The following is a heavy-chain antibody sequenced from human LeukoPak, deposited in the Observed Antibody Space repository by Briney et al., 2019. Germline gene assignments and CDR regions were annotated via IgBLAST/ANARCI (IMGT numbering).Heavy chain of an antibody. J-gene: IGHJ4*02. V-gene: IGHV3-74*01. CDR2: MKSDGSST. Sequence: GGSLRLSCAASGFTFSSCWMHWVRQAPGKGLMWVSRMKSDGSSTSYADSVKGRFTISRDNAKNTLYLQMNSLRAEDTAVYYCAVRQGGSYTGESDYWGQGTLVTVSS. CDR3: AVRQGGSYTGESDY. CDR1: GFTFSSCW. D-gene: IGHD3-10*01.